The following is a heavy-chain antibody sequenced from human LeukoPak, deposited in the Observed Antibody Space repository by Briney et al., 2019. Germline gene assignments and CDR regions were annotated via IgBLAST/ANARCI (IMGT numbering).Heavy chain of an antibody. Sequence: SETLSLTCTVSGGSISSSSYYWGWIRQPPGKGLEWIGSIYYSGSTYYNPSLKSRVTISVDTSKNQFSLKLSSVTAADTAVYYCARHAAVAWWHSGSYNDYWGQGTLVTVSS. CDR1: GGSISSSSYY. V-gene: IGHV4-39*01. CDR2: IYYSGST. J-gene: IGHJ4*02. D-gene: IGHD1-26*01. CDR3: ARHAAVAWWHSGSYNDY.